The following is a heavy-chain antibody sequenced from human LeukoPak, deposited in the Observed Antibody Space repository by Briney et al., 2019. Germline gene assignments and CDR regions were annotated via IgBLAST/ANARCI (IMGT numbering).Heavy chain of an antibody. V-gene: IGHV3-48*04. CDR1: GLNFRNYW. D-gene: IGHD1-1*01. CDR3: AREGYSLKGRVYYYYMDV. Sequence: GGSLRLSCAASGLNFRNYWMSWVRQAPGRGLEWVSYINSGGVTTLYADSVVGRFTISRDSAKNSLYLQINSLTAEDTAVYYCAREGYSLKGRVYYYYMDVWGKGTTVTVSS. CDR2: INSGGVTT. J-gene: IGHJ6*03.